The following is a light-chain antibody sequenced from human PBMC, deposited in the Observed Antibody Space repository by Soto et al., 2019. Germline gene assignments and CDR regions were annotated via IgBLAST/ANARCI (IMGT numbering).Light chain of an antibody. CDR2: AAS. CDR3: QQSYSSPPT. Sequence: DIQMTQSPSSLSASVEDRVIITCRASQSISNHLNWYQQKPGKAPKLLIFAASSLQSGVTSRFSGSRSGPDFTLTTSSLQPEDFATYYCQQSYSSPPTFGQSTKVEIK. V-gene: IGKV1-39*01. J-gene: IGKJ1*01. CDR1: QSISNH.